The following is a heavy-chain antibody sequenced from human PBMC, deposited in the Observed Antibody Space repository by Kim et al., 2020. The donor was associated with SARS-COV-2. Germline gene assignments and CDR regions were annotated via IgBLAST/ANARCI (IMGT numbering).Heavy chain of an antibody. CDR1: GFTFYSYV. V-gene: IGHV3-23*01. CDR2: VSGSGAAT. J-gene: IGHJ5*02. CDR3: VKGPSDP. Sequence: GGSLRLSCTASGFTFYSYVMNWVRQAPGKGLEWVSGVSGSGAATYYADSVKGRFTISRDTSMSTVSLQINSLRAEDTAVYYCVKGPSDP.